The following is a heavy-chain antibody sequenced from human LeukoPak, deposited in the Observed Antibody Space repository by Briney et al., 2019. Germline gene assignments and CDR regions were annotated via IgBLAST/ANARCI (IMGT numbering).Heavy chain of an antibody. CDR3: ARVFWETVNTGYYSDF. CDR2: FSYTGFYT. D-gene: IGHD3-22*01. J-gene: IGHJ4*02. CDR1: GFTFSSYS. V-gene: IGHV3-21*01. Sequence: GGSLRLSCAASGFTFSSYSMNWVRQAPGKGLEWVSSFSYTGFYTYYADSVRGRFTISRDNANNALHLQMNSLRAEDTAVYYCARVFWETVNTGYYSDFWGPGTLVTVSS.